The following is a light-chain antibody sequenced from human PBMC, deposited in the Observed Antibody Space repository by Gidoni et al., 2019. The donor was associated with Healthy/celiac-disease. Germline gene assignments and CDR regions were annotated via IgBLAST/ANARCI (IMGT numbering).Light chain of an antibody. CDR2: RNN. Sequence: QSVPTQPPSASRTPGQRVTISCSGSSPNIGSNYVYWYQQLPGTAPKLLIYRNNQRPPGVPDRFSGSKSGTSASLAISGLRSEDEADYYCAAWDDSLSGPLFGGGTKLTVL. J-gene: IGLJ2*01. V-gene: IGLV1-47*01. CDR3: AAWDDSLSGPL. CDR1: SPNIGSNY.